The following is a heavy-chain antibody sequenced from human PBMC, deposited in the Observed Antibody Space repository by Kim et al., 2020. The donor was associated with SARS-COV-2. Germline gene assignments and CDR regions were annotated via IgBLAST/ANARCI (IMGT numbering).Heavy chain of an antibody. J-gene: IGHJ4*02. CDR3: TTGERGDY. D-gene: IGHD4-17*01. CDR2: INEDGSHK. V-gene: IGHV3-7*01. CDR1: GFTFSSQW. Sequence: GGSLRLSCTTSGFTFSSQWMSWVRQAPGKGLEWVANINEDGSHKYYVDSVKGRFTISRDNANNFLYLQMNSLRAEDTAVYYCTTGERGDYWGQGTLVTVSS.